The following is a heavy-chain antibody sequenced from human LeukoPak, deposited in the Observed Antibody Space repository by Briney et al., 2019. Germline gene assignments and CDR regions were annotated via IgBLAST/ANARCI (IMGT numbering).Heavy chain of an antibody. CDR3: AKDKRIYSSGWYEANFDY. CDR2: ISYDGSIK. CDR1: GFTFSTYG. D-gene: IGHD6-19*01. Sequence: PGGSLRLSCAASGFTFSTYGMHWVRQAPGKGLEWVAVISYDGSIKYYADSVKGRFTISRDNSKNTLYLQMNSLRAEDTAVYYCAKDKRIYSSGWYEANFDYWGQGTLVTVSS. J-gene: IGHJ4*02. V-gene: IGHV3-30*18.